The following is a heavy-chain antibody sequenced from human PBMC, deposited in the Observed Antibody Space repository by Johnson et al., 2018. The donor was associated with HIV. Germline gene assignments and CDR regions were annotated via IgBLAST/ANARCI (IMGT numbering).Heavy chain of an antibody. CDR3: AKGGGNYKGNAFEI. Sequence: WVCQAPGKGLEWVSVIYSGGSTYYADSVKGRFTISRDNSKNTLYLQMNSLRVEDTAVYYCAKGGGNYKGNAFEIWGQGTMVTVSS. V-gene: IGHV3-66*02. J-gene: IGHJ3*02. CDR2: IYSGGST. D-gene: IGHD1-26*01.